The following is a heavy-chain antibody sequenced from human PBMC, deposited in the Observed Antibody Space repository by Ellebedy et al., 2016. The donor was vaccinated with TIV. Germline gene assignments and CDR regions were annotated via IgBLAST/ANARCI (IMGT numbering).Heavy chain of an antibody. V-gene: IGHV3-7*01. Sequence: GESLKISCAASGFSFRSYWMTWVRQAPGKGLEWVANIYQDGSERLYLDSVKGRFTVSRDNAKNSLYLQMNSLRAEDTAVYFCARRGAYGDYAVQINNWFDPWGRGTLVTVSS. J-gene: IGHJ5*02. CDR3: ARRGAYGDYAVQINNWFDP. D-gene: IGHD4-17*01. CDR2: IYQDGSER. CDR1: GFSFRSYW.